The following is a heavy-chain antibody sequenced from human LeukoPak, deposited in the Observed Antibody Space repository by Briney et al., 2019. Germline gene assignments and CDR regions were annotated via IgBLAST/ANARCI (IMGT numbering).Heavy chain of an antibody. CDR1: GFTVSAYW. J-gene: IGHJ4*02. V-gene: IGHV3-7*01. CDR2: INQDGSDT. Sequence: PGGSLRLSCAASGFTVSAYWMSWVRQAPGKGQEWVATINQDGSDTFYVDSVKGRFTISTDNSKNSLYLQMNSLRAEDTAVYYCAKGTLEYWGQGTLVSVSS. CDR3: AKGTLEY.